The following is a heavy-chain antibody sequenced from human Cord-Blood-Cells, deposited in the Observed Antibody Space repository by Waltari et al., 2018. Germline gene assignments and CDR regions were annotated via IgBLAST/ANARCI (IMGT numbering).Heavy chain of an antibody. D-gene: IGHD6-13*01. CDR2: IFSNDET. CDR3: ARLPGIAAAGMDY. Sequence: QVTLKESGPVLVKPTETLTLTCTVSGFSLSNARMGVSWIRQPPGKALEWLAQIFSNDETSYSTSLKSRLTICKDTSKSQVVLTMTNMDPVDTATYYCARLPGIAAAGMDYWGQGTLVTVSS. CDR1: GFSLSNARMG. V-gene: IGHV2-26*01. J-gene: IGHJ4*02.